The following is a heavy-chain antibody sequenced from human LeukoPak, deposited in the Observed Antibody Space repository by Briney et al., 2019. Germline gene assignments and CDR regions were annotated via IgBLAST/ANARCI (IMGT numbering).Heavy chain of an antibody. CDR1: GFTFSSYS. CDR3: ARGDYGDPLYFDY. D-gene: IGHD4-17*01. Sequence: GGSLRLSCAASGFTFSSYSMNWVRQAPGKGLEWVSSISSSSSYIYYADSVKGRFTISRDNAKNSLYLQVNSLRAEDTAVYYCARGDYGDPLYFDYWGQGTLVTVSS. J-gene: IGHJ4*02. V-gene: IGHV3-21*01. CDR2: ISSSSSYI.